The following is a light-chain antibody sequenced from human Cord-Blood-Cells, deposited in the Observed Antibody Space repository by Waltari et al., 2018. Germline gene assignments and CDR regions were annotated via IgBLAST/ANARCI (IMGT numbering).Light chain of an antibody. CDR1: QSVSSN. V-gene: IGKV3-15*01. CDR2: GAS. CDR3: QQYNNWPRT. Sequence: EIVMTQLPATLSVSPGERATLSCKASQSVSSNLAVYQQKPGQAPRLLIYGASTRATGIPARFSGSGSGTEFTLTISSLQSEDFAVYYCQQYNNWPRTFGQGTKVEIK. J-gene: IGKJ1*01.